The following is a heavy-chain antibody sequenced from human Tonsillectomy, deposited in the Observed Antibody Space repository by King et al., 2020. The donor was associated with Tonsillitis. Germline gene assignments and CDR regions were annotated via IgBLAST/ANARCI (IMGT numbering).Heavy chain of an antibody. D-gene: IGHD2-21*02. CDR1: GFTFSHHA. Sequence: VQLVESGGGVVQPGRSLRLSCSASGFTFSHHAMHWVRQAPGKGLEWVAVIPYDGNNGVYADSVKGRFTISRDNSKNTVSLQMNSLRAEDTALYFCARGGDIYCDGDCPTVDYWGQGTLVTVSS. J-gene: IGHJ4*02. CDR2: IPYDGNNG. V-gene: IGHV3-30-3*01. CDR3: ARGGDIYCDGDCPTVDY.